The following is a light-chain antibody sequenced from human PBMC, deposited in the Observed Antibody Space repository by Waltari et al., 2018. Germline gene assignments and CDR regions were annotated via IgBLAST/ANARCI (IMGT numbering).Light chain of an antibody. CDR1: QSISSW. J-gene: IGKJ1*01. Sequence: IQLTQSPSTLSASVGHRVTITCRASQSISSWSAWYQQKPGKAPKLLIYKASSLESGVPSRFSGSGSGTEFTLTISSLQPDDYSTYYCQQYNRLPWTFGQGTKVEVK. CDR3: QQYNRLPWT. CDR2: KAS. V-gene: IGKV1-5*03.